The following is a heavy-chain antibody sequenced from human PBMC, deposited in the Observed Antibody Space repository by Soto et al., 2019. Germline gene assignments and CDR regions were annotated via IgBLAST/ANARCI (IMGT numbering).Heavy chain of an antibody. CDR3: ARDVAGFEYFDL. CDR2: ISFNGINT. V-gene: IGHV3-30*14. J-gene: IGHJ4*02. D-gene: IGHD3-9*01. CDR1: GFTFSDYA. Sequence: HVQLVESGGGVVQPGRSLRLSCAGSGFTFSDYAMHWVRQAPGRGPEWLALISFNGINTYYGDSVKGRFTISRDNYKDTLYLQMNTLRDEDTAVYYCARDVAGFEYFDLWGQGTLVTNSS.